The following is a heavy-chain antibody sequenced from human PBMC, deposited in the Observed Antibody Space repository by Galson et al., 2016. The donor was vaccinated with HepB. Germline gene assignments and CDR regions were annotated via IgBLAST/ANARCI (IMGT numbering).Heavy chain of an antibody. J-gene: IGHJ4*02. Sequence: SLRLSCAASGFTFSNYGMTWVRQAPGKGLEWVSDISGRGTYTDYADSVKGRFTISRDNSKNTLFLQLNSLRVEDTAVYYCAKALRRAPPYYLDLWGQGTLVTVSS. CDR3: AKALRRAPPYYLDL. CDR2: ISGRGTYT. V-gene: IGHV3-23*01. D-gene: IGHD3-16*01. CDR1: GFTFSNYG.